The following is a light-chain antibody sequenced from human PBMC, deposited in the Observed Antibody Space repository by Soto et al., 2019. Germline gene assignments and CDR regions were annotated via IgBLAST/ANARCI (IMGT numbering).Light chain of an antibody. CDR3: AAWDDRLSGCVI. CDR1: RSNIGSNT. CDR2: STN. Sequence: QSVLTQPPSASGTPGRSVTISCSGSRSNIGSNTVTWYQQVPGTAPKLLIYSTNQRPSGVPDRFSASKSGTSASLTISGLQSEDEADYYCAAWDDRLSGCVIFGGGTKLTVL. J-gene: IGLJ2*01. V-gene: IGLV1-44*01.